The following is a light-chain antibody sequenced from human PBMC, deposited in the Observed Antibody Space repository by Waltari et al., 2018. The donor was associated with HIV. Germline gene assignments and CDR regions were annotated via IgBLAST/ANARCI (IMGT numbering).Light chain of an antibody. CDR3: LQTYSTTWT. CDR1: QSIRNF. Sequence: DIQLTQPPSSLSAFVGGRVTIPCRASQSIRNFLTWYQQKPGKAPQVLIYVSSSLQSGVPSRFSGTRSGTDFTLTISSLQPEDSATYYCLQTYSTTWTFGQGTKVEIK. J-gene: IGKJ1*01. CDR2: VSS. V-gene: IGKV1-39*01.